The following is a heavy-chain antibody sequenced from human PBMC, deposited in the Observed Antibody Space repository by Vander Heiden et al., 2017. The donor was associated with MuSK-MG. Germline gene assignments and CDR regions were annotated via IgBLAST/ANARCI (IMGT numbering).Heavy chain of an antibody. CDR2: ISSSSSYI. V-gene: IGHV3-21*03. Sequence: EVQLVQSGGGLVKPGGSLRLSCAASGFTFSSYSMNWVRQAPGKGLEWVSSISSSSSYIYYADSVKGRFTISRDNAKNSRDLKMNSMRAETTAVYYCATDQIPNVFQHYYMHVWGQGTTVAVCS. CDR1: GFTFSSYS. CDR3: ATDQIPNVFQHYYMHV. J-gene: IGHJ6*03. D-gene: IGHD2-21*01.